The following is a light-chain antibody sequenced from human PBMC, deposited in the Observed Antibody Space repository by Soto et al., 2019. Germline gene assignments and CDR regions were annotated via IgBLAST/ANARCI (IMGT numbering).Light chain of an antibody. CDR3: SSFRSGTTL. Sequence: QSALTQPASVSGSPGQSITISCTGTSSDIGGYNFVSWYHQHPGKVPKLMIYEVSNRPSGVSDRFSGSKSGNTASLTISGLQAEDEADYYCSSFRSGTTLFGTGTKVTVL. V-gene: IGLV2-14*01. CDR1: SSDIGGYNF. CDR2: EVS. J-gene: IGLJ1*01.